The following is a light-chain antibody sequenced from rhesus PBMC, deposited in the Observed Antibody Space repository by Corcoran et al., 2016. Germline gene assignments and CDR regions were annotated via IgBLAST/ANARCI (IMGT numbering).Light chain of an antibody. V-gene: IGLV2-13*03. CDR3: SSFVSSGTYI. Sequence: QAAPTQSPSVSGSPGQSVTISCTGTNSDIGYYNRVSWYQQHPGKAPQLMIYGVSSRPSGVSDRFSGSKSGNTASLTISGLQAEDEADYYCSSFVSSGTYIFGSGTRLTVL. J-gene: IGLJ1*01. CDR2: GVS. CDR1: NSDIGYYNR.